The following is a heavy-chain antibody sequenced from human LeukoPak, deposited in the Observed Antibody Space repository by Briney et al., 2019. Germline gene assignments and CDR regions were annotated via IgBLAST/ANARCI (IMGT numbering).Heavy chain of an antibody. Sequence: SETLSLTCAVYGGSFSGYYWSWIRQPPGKGLEWIGEINHSGSTNYNPSLKSRVTISVDTSKNQFSLKLSSVTAADTAVYYCARLDYYDSSGYYTGDYWGQGTLVTVSS. CDR2: INHSGST. J-gene: IGHJ4*02. D-gene: IGHD3-22*01. V-gene: IGHV4-34*01. CDR3: ARLDYYDSSGYYTGDY. CDR1: GGSFSGYY.